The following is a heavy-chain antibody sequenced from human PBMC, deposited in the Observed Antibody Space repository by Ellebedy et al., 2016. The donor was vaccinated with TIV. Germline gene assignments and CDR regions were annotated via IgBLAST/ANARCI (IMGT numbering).Heavy chain of an antibody. CDR2: INHRGSR. D-gene: IGHD2-8*01. CDR1: GGSMSSYY. Sequence: MPSETLSLTCTVSGGSMSSYYWNWVRQAPGKGLEWIAYINHRGSRNYNPSLNSRATISLDASKNQFFLNRTSVTAADTAVYYCARDNAWRESDSLDVWGQGTMVVVSS. V-gene: IGHV4-59*01. CDR3: ARDNAWRESDSLDV. J-gene: IGHJ3*01.